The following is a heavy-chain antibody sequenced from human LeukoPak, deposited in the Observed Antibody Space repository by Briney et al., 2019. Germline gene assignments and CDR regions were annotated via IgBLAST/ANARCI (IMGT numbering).Heavy chain of an antibody. CDR3: TRGFRHSSGWFFDY. CDR1: GFTVSSNH. CDR2: IYGDTAT. D-gene: IGHD6-19*01. V-gene: IGHV3-66*01. Sequence: PGGSLRLSCVVSGFTVSSNHMTWVRQAPGKGLEWVSVIYGDTATYYADSVKGRFTISRGNSKNTMYLQMNSLRAEDMAIYYCTRGFRHSSGWFFDYWGQGTLVTVPS. J-gene: IGHJ4*02.